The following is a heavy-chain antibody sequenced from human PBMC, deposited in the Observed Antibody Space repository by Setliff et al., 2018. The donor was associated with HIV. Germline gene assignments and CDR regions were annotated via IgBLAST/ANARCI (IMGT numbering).Heavy chain of an antibody. CDR1: GYTFSDYN. Sequence: WASVKVSCKAAGYTFSDYNIHWMRQAPGQAFEWMGWMHPNTGATSYAQKFQGRVSMTRDMSISTAYMELARLRSDDSAVYYCARIDPTAYHYHMDVWGKGTTVTVSS. V-gene: IGHV1-2*02. D-gene: IGHD3-9*01. CDR3: ARIDPTAYHYHMDV. CDR2: MHPNTGAT. J-gene: IGHJ6*03.